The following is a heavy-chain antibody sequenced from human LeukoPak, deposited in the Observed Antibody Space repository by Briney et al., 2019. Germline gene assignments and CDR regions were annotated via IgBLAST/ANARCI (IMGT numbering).Heavy chain of an antibody. Sequence: PSETLSLTCTVSGGSINSYYWSWIRQPPGKGLEWIGYIYYSGSTNYNPSFKSRVTISVDTSKNQFSLKLSSVTAADTAVYYCARDHRGGSYYDYWGRGTLVTVSS. V-gene: IGHV4-59*01. J-gene: IGHJ4*02. CDR1: GGSINSYY. CDR3: ARDHRGGSYYDY. CDR2: IYYSGST. D-gene: IGHD1-26*01.